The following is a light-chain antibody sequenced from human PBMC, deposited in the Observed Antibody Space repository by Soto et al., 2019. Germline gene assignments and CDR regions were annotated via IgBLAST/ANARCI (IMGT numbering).Light chain of an antibody. CDR3: QQYDNSPPYT. V-gene: IGKV3-20*01. Sequence: EIVLTQSPGTLSLSPGERATLSCRASQSVSSSYLGWYQQKPGQAPRLLIYGASSRATGIPDRFSGSGSGTDFTLTISRLEPEDFAVYYCQQYDNSPPYTFGQGTKLEIK. CDR1: QSVSSSY. CDR2: GAS. J-gene: IGKJ2*01.